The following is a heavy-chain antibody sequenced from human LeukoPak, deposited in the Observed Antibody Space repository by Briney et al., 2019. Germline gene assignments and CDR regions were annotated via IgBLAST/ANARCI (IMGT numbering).Heavy chain of an antibody. J-gene: IGHJ5*02. Sequence: ASVKVSCKASGYTFTSYGISWVRQAPGQGLEWMGWISAYNGNTNYAQKLQGRVTMTTDTSTSTAYMELRSLRSDDTAVYYWARVLAAAGTIWFDPWGQGTLVTVSS. CDR3: ARVLAAAGTIWFDP. CDR1: GYTFTSYG. CDR2: ISAYNGNT. D-gene: IGHD6-13*01. V-gene: IGHV1-18*01.